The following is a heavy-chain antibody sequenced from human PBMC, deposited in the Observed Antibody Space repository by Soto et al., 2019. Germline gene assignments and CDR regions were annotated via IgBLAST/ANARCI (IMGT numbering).Heavy chain of an antibody. CDR2: IIPIFGTA. CDR3: ALPYYYDSSGYSSHYNWFDP. J-gene: IGHJ5*02. D-gene: IGHD3-22*01. V-gene: IGHV1-69*13. CDR1: GGTFSSCA. Sequence: GASVKVSCKASGGTFSSCAISWVRQAPGQGLEWMGGIIPIFGTANYAQKFQGRVTITADESTSTAYMELSSLRSEDTAVYYCALPYYYDSSGYSSHYNWFDPWGQGTLVTVSS.